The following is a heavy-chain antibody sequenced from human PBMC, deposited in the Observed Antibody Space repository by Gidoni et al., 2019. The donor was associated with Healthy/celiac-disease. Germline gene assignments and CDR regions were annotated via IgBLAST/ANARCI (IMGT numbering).Heavy chain of an antibody. CDR1: VGSISSSSYY. CDR3: ARQEYYYGSSGYYVDY. D-gene: IGHD3-22*01. J-gene: IGHJ4*02. Sequence: QLQLQESGPGLVKPSETLSLTCTVSVGSISSSSYYGGWIRQPPGKGLEWIGSSFYSGSTYYNPSIKSRVTISVDTSKNQFSLKLSSVTAADTAVYYCARQEYYYGSSGYYVDYWGQGTLVTVSS. CDR2: SFYSGST. V-gene: IGHV4-39*01.